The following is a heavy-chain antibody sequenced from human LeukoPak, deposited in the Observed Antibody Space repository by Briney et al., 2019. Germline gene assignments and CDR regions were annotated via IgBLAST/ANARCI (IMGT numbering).Heavy chain of an antibody. CDR3: AKRSNYDILTGYYFDY. Sequence: PGGSLRLSCAVFGFTFSSYGMSWVRQAPGKGLEWVSAISGSGGSTYYADSVKGRFTISRDNSKNTLYLQMNSLRAEDTAVYYCAKRSNYDILTGYYFDYWGQGTLVTVSS. V-gene: IGHV3-23*01. CDR2: ISGSGGST. D-gene: IGHD3-9*01. J-gene: IGHJ4*02. CDR1: GFTFSSYG.